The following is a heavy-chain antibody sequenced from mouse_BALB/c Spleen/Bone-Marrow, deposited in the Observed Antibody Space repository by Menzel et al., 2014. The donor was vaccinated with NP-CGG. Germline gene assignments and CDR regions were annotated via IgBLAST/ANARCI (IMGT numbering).Heavy chain of an antibody. V-gene: IGHV5-6-5*01. CDR1: GFSLSSYG. Sequence: LEESGGRLVTPGTPLTLTCTVSGFSLSSYGVSWVRQAPGEGLEWIGIINSRGNTYYASWARGRFTISKTSTTVDLKISSATTEDTATYFCARDRGSAWGEFSLWGQGTLVTVS. D-gene: IGHD1-1*01. J-gene: IGHJ3*02. CDR2: INSRGNT. CDR3: ARDRGSAWGEFSL.